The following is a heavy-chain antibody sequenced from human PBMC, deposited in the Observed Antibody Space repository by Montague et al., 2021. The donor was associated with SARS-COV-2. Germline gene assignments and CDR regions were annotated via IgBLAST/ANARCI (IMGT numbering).Heavy chain of an antibody. D-gene: IGHD3-22*01. CDR1: GGSFSDYY. CDR3: ARGRQHFNMIVVVMTGGEYCFDY. CDR2: INHRGTS. Sequence: SETLSLTCAVYGGSFSDYYWSWIRQPPGKGLEWIGEINHRGTSKYNTSLKSRVSISLDTSKNQFSLYLSSVTAADTAVYYCARGRQHFNMIVVVMTGGEYCFDYWGQGTLVTVSS. V-gene: IGHV4-34*01. J-gene: IGHJ4*02.